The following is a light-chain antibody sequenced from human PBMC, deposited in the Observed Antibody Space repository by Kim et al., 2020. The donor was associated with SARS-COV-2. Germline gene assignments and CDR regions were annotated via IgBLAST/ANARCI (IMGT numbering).Light chain of an antibody. CDR3: CSYAGSYTRV. V-gene: IGLV2-11*01. CDR2: DVS. CDR1: SSDVGGYNY. J-gene: IGLJ3*02. Sequence: QSALTQPRSVSGSLGQSVTISCTGTSSDVGGYNYVSWYQQHPGKAPKLMIYDVSKRPSGVPDRFSGSKSGNTASLTISGLQAEDEADYYCCSYAGSYTRVFGGGTQLTVL.